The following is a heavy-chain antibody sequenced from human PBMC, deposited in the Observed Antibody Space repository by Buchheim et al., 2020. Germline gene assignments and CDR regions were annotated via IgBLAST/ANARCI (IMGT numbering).Heavy chain of an antibody. Sequence: QVQLQQWGAGLLKPSETLSLTCAVYGGSFSGYYWSWIRQPPGKGLEWIGEINHSGSTNYNPSLKSRVTISVDTSKNQFSLKLSSVTAADTAVYYCARGRRDGYNLYDYWGQGTL. J-gene: IGHJ4*02. V-gene: IGHV4-34*01. CDR1: GGSFSGYY. D-gene: IGHD5-24*01. CDR3: ARGRRDGYNLYDY. CDR2: INHSGST.